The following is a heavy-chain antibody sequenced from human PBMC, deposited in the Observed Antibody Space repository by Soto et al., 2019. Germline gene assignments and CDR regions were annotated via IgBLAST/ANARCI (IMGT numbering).Heavy chain of an antibody. CDR1: GFIFSNNG. V-gene: IGHV3-30*02. CDR2: MSYDGSAK. Sequence: VQLLESGGGLVQPGGSLRLSCAASGFIFSNNGMHWVRQAPGKGLEWVAFMSYDGSAKFYADSVKGRFTISRDNSKSTLFLHMSNLRAEDTAMYYCAIARVADSALDHWGQGTLVTVSS. CDR3: AIARVADSALDH. J-gene: IGHJ4*02. D-gene: IGHD6-6*01.